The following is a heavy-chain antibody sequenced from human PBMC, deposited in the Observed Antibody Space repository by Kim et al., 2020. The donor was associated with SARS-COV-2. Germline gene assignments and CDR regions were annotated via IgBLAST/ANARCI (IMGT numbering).Heavy chain of an antibody. CDR3: AKGDSYYDFCLLS. J-gene: IGHJ5*02. Sequence: GGSLRLSCAASRFIFSDYAMTWVRQAPGKGLEWVASINGRGIKTYYADSVQGRFTISRDNSRNTLYLQMSSLRAEDTALYYCAKGDSYYDFCLLSWGQGSLVTVSS. V-gene: IGHV3-23*01. D-gene: IGHD3-3*01. CDR2: INGRGIKT. CDR1: RFIFSDYA.